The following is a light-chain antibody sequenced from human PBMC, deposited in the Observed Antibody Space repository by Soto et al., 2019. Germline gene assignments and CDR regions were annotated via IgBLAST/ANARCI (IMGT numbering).Light chain of an antibody. CDR2: GNT. V-gene: IGLV1-40*01. CDR3: HSYDSSLSVFV. Sequence: QAVVTQPPSVSGAPGQRVTISCTGSSSNIGAGYDVHWYQQLPGTAPKLLIYGNTNRPSGVPDRFSASKSDTSASLAITGLQAEDEADYYCHSYDSSLSVFVFGTGTKLTVL. J-gene: IGLJ1*01. CDR1: SSNIGAGYD.